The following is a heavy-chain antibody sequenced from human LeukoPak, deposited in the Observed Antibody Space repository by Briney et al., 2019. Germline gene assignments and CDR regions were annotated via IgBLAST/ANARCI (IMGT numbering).Heavy chain of an antibody. D-gene: IGHD3-10*01. CDR2: ISSSGDTI. CDR1: GFTFSDYY. CDR3: ARDAYGSGFGDYFGY. Sequence: GGSLRLSCAASGFTFSDYYMTWIRQAPGKGLEWVAYISSSGDTIYYAGSVKGRFTISRDNAKNSLYLQMNSLRVEDTAVYYCARDAYGSGFGDYFGYWGQGTLVTVSS. V-gene: IGHV3-11*04. J-gene: IGHJ4*02.